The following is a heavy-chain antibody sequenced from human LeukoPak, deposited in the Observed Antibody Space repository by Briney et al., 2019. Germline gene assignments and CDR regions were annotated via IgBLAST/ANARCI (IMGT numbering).Heavy chain of an antibody. V-gene: IGHV4-34*01. CDR3: ARGLALTD. CDR2: INHSGST. CDR1: GGSFSGYY. Sequence: SETLSLTCAVYGGSFSGYYWSWIRQPPGKGLEWVGEINHSGSTNYNPSLKSRVTISVDTSKNQFSLKLSSVTAADTAVYYCARGLALTDWGQGTLVTVSS. J-gene: IGHJ4*02.